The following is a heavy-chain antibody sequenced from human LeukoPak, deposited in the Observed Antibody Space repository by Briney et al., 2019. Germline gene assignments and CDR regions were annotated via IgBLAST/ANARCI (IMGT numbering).Heavy chain of an antibody. J-gene: IGHJ5*02. CDR2: IKQDGSEK. CDR1: GFTFSSYW. D-gene: IGHD2-2*01. V-gene: IGHV3-7*01. CDR3: ARVGSSTSYIGGWFDP. Sequence: GGSLGLSCAASGFTFSSYWMSWVRQAPGKGLEWVANIKQDGSEKYYVDSVKGRFTISRDNAKNSLYLQMNSLRAEDTAVYYCARVGSSTSYIGGWFDPWGQGTLVTVSS.